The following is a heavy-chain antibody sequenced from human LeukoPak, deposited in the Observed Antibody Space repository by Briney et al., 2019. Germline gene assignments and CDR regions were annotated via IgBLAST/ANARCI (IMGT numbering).Heavy chain of an antibody. J-gene: IGHJ4*02. Sequence: GASVKVSCKASGGTFSSYAISWVRQAPGQGLEWMGGIIPILGTANYAQKFQGRVTITADESTSTAYMELSSLRSEDTAVYYCARPYSSSGADYFDYWGQGTLVTVSS. CDR3: ARPYSSSGADYFDY. CDR1: GGTFSSYA. D-gene: IGHD6-6*01. V-gene: IGHV1-69*13. CDR2: IIPILGTA.